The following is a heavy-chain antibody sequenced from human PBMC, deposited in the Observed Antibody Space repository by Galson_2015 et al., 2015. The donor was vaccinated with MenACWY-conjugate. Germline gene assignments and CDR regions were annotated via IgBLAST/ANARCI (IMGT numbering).Heavy chain of an antibody. J-gene: IGHJ3*02. V-gene: IGHV3-48*03. CDR2: ISTSDSSM. CDR3: VRGGYCSGATCYPYNAFDI. Sequence: SLRLSCAAPGFTFSRYWMHWVRQAPGKGLEWVSYISTSDSSMFYADSVKGRFTISRDTAKNLLYLQMNRLRAEDTAVYYCVRGGYCSGATCYPYNAFDIWGKGHWSPSLQ. CDR1: GFTFSRYW. D-gene: IGHD2-15*01.